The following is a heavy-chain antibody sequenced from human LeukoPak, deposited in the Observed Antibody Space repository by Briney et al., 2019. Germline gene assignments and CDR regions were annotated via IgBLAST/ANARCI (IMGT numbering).Heavy chain of an antibody. V-gene: IGHV4-4*02. CDR3: ASALTDHQDAFDI. Sequence: SETLSLTCAVSGGSISSSNWWSWVRQPPGKGLEWIGEIYHSGSTNYNPSLKSRVTISVDKTKNQFSLKLSSVTAADTAVYYCASALTDHQDAFDIWGQGTMVTVSS. D-gene: IGHD1-14*01. CDR1: GGSISSSNW. CDR2: IYHSGST. J-gene: IGHJ3*02.